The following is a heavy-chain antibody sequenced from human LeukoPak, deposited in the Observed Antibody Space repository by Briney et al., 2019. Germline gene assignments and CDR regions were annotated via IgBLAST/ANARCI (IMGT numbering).Heavy chain of an antibody. D-gene: IGHD3-9*01. V-gene: IGHV3-53*01. Sequence: GGSLRLSCAASGFTVSSNYMSWVRPAPGKGLEWVSVIYSGGSTYYADSVEGRFTISRDNSKKTLYLPMNSLRAEDTAVYYCARAVDDTLHKYYFDYWGQGTLVTVSS. CDR2: IYSGGST. J-gene: IGHJ4*02. CDR1: GFTVSSNY. CDR3: ARAVDDTLHKYYFDY.